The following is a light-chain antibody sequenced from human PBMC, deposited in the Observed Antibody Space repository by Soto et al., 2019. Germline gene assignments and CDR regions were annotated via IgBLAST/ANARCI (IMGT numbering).Light chain of an antibody. CDR1: SSDVGGYDY. CDR3: SSYAGSNWV. CDR2: EVT. J-gene: IGLJ3*02. Sequence: QSVLTQPPSASGSPGQSVTISCTGTSSDVGGYDYVSWYQQHPGKAPKLMIFEVTKRPSGVPDRFSASKSSNTASLTVSGLQAEDEADYFCSSYAGSNWVFGGGTKVTVL. V-gene: IGLV2-8*01.